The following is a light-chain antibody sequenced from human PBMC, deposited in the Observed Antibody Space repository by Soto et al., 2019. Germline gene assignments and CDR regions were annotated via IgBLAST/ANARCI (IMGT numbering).Light chain of an antibody. J-gene: IGKJ5*01. CDR3: QQYGSSPPAAIT. CDR2: DAS. V-gene: IGKV3-20*01. CDR1: QSVSSY. Sequence: DIVVTQSPGTLYLSPGERATLSCRASQSVSSYLAWYQQKPGQAPRLLIYDASNRATGIPDRFSGSGSGTDFTLTISRLEPEDFAVYYCQQYGSSPPAAITFGQGTRLE.